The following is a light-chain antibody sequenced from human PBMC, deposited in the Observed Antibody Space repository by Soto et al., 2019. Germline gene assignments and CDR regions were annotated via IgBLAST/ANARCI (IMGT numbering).Light chain of an antibody. CDR2: EAS. V-gene: IGKV1-5*03. Sequence: PSTLSASLGDIVTITCRASQSIKSWLAWYQQKPGKAPKLLIYEASSLESGAPARFSGSGSGTEFTLTISSLQPEDFATYHCQEYKTWTFGQGTKVDI. CDR3: QEYKTWT. J-gene: IGKJ1*01. CDR1: QSIKSW.